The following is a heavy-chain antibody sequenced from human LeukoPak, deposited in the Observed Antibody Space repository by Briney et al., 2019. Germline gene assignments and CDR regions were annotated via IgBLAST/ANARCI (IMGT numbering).Heavy chain of an antibody. CDR2: ISSSGSTI. J-gene: IGHJ4*02. CDR1: GFTFSDYY. V-gene: IGHV3-11*04. Sequence: GGSLRLSCAASGFTFSDYYMSWMRQAPGKGLEWGSYISSSGSTIYYADSVKGRFTISRDNAKNSLYLQMNSLRAEDTAVYYCARVGHRYYYYSSGYYWGQGTLVTVSS. D-gene: IGHD3-22*01. CDR3: ARVGHRYYYYSSGYY.